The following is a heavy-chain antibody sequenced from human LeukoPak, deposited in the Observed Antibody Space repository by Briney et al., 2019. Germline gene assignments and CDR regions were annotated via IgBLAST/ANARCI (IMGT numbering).Heavy chain of an antibody. J-gene: IGHJ4*02. V-gene: IGHV3-48*04. CDR2: VSSSSRTI. CDR1: GFTFNTYS. Sequence: PGGSLGLSCTASGFTFNTYSMNWVRQAPGKGLEWVSYVSSSSRTIYYADSVKGRFTISRDNAKNSLYLQMNSLRAEDTAVYYCARDLGLYDYGGNIDFWGQGTLVTVSS. D-gene: IGHD4-23*01. CDR3: ARDLGLYDYGGNIDF.